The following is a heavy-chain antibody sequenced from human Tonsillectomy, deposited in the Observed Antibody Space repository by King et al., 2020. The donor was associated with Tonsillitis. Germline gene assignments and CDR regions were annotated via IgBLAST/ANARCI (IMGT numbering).Heavy chain of an antibody. J-gene: IGHJ3*02. CDR1: GFTFNTYS. Sequence: VQLVESGGGLVKPGGSLRLSCAASGFTFNTYSMKWVRQAPGKGLEWVSSISSSSSFIYYADSVKGRFAISRDNARNSLYLQLNSLRGEDTAVYFCAGGAVVPAAHSDYAFDIWGQGTMVTVSS. CDR2: ISSSSSFI. V-gene: IGHV3-21*01. D-gene: IGHD2-2*01. CDR3: AGGAVVPAAHSDYAFDI.